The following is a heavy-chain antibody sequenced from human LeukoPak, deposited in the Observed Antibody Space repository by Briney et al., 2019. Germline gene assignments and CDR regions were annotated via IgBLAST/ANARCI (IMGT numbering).Heavy chain of an antibody. D-gene: IGHD1-7*01. CDR3: AGTTATDAFDI. Sequence: ASVKVSCKASVYTFTSYDIHWVRQPSGQGLEWMGWMNPNNGNTGYAQEFPGRLTMTRNTAISTAYMELSSLRSEDTAVYYCAGTTATDAFDIWGQGTMVTVSS. CDR1: VYTFTSYD. J-gene: IGHJ3*02. CDR2: MNPNNGNT. V-gene: IGHV1-8*01.